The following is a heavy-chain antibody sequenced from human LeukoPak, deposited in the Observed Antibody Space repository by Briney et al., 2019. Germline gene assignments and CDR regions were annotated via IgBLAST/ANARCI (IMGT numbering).Heavy chain of an antibody. D-gene: IGHD3-9*01. Sequence: PSETLSLTCTVSGGSISSGGYYWSWIRQHPGKGLEWIGYIYYSGSTYYNPSLKSRVTISVDTSKNQFSLKLSSVTAADTAVYYCARDSYYDILTGYPTYGMDVWGKGTTVTVCS. CDR2: IYYSGST. J-gene: IGHJ6*04. CDR1: GGSISSGGYY. CDR3: ARDSYYDILTGYPTYGMDV. V-gene: IGHV4-31*03.